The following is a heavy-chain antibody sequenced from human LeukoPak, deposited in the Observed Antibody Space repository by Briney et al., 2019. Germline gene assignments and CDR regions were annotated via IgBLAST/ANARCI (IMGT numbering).Heavy chain of an antibody. CDR1: GFTFDDYA. Sequence: SGGSLRLSCAASGFTFDDYAMHWVRQAPGKGLEWVSGISWNSGSIGYADSVKGRFTISRDNAKNSLYLQMNSPRAEDTALYYCAKDMTDFWSGYYYFDYWGQGTLVTVSS. J-gene: IGHJ4*02. CDR3: AKDMTDFWSGYYYFDY. CDR2: ISWNSGSI. V-gene: IGHV3-9*01. D-gene: IGHD3-3*01.